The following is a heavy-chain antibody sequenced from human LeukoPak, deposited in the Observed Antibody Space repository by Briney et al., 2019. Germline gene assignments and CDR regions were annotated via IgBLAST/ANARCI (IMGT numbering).Heavy chain of an antibody. CDR3: ARARGRLLLIDY. D-gene: IGHD6-25*01. J-gene: IGHJ4*02. CDR1: GGFFNNYY. V-gene: IGHV4-4*07. CDR2: IYSSGST. Sequence: PSETLSLSCAVSGGFFNNYYWNWIRQPAGKGLEWVGRIYSSGSTDYNPSLTSRGTMSVDTSKNQCSLNLTSVTAADSAVYYCARARGRLLLIDYWGQGTLVTVSA.